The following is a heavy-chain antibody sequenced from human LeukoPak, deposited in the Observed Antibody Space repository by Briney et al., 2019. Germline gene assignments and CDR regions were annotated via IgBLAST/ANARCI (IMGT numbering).Heavy chain of an antibody. Sequence: GGSLRLPCAASGFTFSSYSMNWVRQAPGKGLEWLSYTSSSSSTIYYADSVKGRFAISRDNAKNSLYLQMNSLRAEDTAVYYCAIYPGGSGTYYRAYWGQGTLVTVSS. V-gene: IGHV3-48*01. CDR2: TSSSSSTI. CDR3: AIYPGGSGTYYRAY. J-gene: IGHJ4*02. D-gene: IGHD3-10*01. CDR1: GFTFSSYS.